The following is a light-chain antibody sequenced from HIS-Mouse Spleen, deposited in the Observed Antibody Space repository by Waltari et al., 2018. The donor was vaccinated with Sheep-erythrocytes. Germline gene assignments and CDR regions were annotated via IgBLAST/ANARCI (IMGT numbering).Light chain of an antibody. J-gene: IGLJ3*02. CDR2: EDS. V-gene: IGLV3-10*01. CDR1: ALPKQY. Sequence: SYELTQPPSVSVSPGQTARMTCAGDALPKQYAYWYQQKSGQAPVLLIYEDSKRPSGIPERFSGSSSGTMATLTISGAQVEDEADYYCYSTDSSGNHWVFGGGTKLTVL. CDR3: YSTDSSGNHWV.